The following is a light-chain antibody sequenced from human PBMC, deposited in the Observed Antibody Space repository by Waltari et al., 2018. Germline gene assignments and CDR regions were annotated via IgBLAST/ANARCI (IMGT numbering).Light chain of an antibody. CDR3: MQGTRWPYT. CDR1: QSLVPFDGNTY. CDR2: WVF. Sequence: VMTQSPVSLSVTLGQAASISCKSSQSLVPFDGNTYLNWFHQRPGQSPRRLIYWVFNRDSGVPDRFSGSGSGTDFTLRISRVEAEDFGVYYCMQGTRWPYTFGQGTQLDIK. J-gene: IGKJ2*01. V-gene: IGKV2-30*02.